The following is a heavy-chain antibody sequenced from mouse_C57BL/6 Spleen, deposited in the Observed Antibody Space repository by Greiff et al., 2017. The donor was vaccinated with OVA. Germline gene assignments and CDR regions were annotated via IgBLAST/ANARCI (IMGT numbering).Heavy chain of an antibody. Sequence: VQLQQSGAELVRPGTSVKLSCKASGYTFTSYWMHWVKQRPGQGLEWIGVIDPSDSYTNYNQKFKGKATLTVDTSSSTAYMQLSSLTSEDAAVYYCARWNGSSYCDYWGQGTTLTVSS. CDR2: IDPSDSYT. CDR3: ARWNGSSYCDY. V-gene: IGHV1-59*01. CDR1: GYTFTSYW. D-gene: IGHD1-1*01. J-gene: IGHJ2*01.